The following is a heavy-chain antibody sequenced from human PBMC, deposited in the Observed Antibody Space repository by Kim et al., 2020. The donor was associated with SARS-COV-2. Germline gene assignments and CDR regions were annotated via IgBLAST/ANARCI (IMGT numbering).Heavy chain of an antibody. Sequence: GGSLRLSCAASGFTFSSYAMHWVRQAPGKGLEWVAVISYDGSNKYYADSVKGRFTISRDNSKNTLYLQMNSLRAEDTAVYYCARPRGGSYAPGDYWGQGTLVTVSS. CDR1: GFTFSSYA. V-gene: IGHV3-30*04. D-gene: IGHD1-26*01. CDR3: ARPRGGSYAPGDY. J-gene: IGHJ4*02. CDR2: ISYDGSNK.